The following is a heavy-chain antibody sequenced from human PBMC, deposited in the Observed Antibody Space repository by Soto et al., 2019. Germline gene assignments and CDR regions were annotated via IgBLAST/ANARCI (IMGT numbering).Heavy chain of an antibody. CDR3: AREDDGGDRDYYGLDV. CDR2: IYYSGSI. D-gene: IGHD2-21*02. J-gene: IGHJ6*02. Sequence: QVHLQQSGPGLVRSSQTLSLTCTVSGGSISSDIYHWTWIRQSPGKGLEWIGYIYYSGSIFYNPSFKSRVTISVDTSKNQFSLQLSSVTAADTAVYFCAREDDGGDRDYYGLDVWGQGTTVTVSS. V-gene: IGHV4-30-4*08. CDR1: GGSISSDIYH.